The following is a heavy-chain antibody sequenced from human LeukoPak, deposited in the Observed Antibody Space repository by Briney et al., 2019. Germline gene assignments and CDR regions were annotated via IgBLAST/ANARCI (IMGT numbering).Heavy chain of an antibody. CDR2: ISSSGSNI. D-gene: IGHD2-21*01. Sequence: PGGSLRLSCAASGFTLSDYYMSSIRHAPGKGLEWVSYISSSGSNIYHVDPVKGRFTISRDNAKNSLYLQVNSLRAEDTAVYYCGRANLPRGSGCYKYYFDYWGQGTLVTVSS. CDR3: GRANLPRGSGCYKYYFDY. CDR1: GFTLSDYY. V-gene: IGHV3-11*01. J-gene: IGHJ4*02.